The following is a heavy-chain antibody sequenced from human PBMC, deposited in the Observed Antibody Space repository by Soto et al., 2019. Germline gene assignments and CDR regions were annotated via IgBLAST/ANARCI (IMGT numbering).Heavy chain of an antibody. Sequence: GGSLRLSCAASGGTFSTYARIWVRQAPGKGLEWVSVITGSGGSTYYADSVKGRFTSSRDTSKNTLFLQMNSLRAEDTAVYYCAKDRYGDYGGIDYWGQGTMVTVSS. CDR3: AKDRYGDYGGIDY. D-gene: IGHD4-17*01. J-gene: IGHJ4*02. V-gene: IGHV3-23*01. CDR1: GGTFSTYA. CDR2: ITGSGGST.